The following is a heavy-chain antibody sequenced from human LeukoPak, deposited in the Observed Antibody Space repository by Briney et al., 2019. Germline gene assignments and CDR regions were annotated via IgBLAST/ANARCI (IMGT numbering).Heavy chain of an antibody. V-gene: IGHV3-64*01. CDR1: GFTLSSYA. CDR2: ISKNGGNT. D-gene: IGHD1-26*01. Sequence: GGSLRLSCAASGFTLSSYAMHWVRQAPGKGLEYVSAISKNGGNTYYANSVKGRFSISRDNSKNTLYLQMGSLRTEDMAVYYCARVGEGRYYEYYYMDVWGKGTTVTVSS. J-gene: IGHJ6*03. CDR3: ARVGEGRYYEYYYMDV.